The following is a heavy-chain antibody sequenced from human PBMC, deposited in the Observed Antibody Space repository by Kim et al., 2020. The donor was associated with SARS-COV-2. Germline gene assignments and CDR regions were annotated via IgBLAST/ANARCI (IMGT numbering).Heavy chain of an antibody. J-gene: IGHJ4*02. D-gene: IGHD3-10*01. V-gene: IGHV4-39*07. CDR3: ARDFTYYYGSGSQGFDY. Sequence: LKSRVTISVDTSKNQFSLKLSSVTAADTAVYYCARDFTYYYGSGSQGFDYWGQGTLVTVSS.